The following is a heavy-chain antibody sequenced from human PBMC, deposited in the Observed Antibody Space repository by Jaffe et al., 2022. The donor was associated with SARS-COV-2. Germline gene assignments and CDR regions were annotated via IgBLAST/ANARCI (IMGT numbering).Heavy chain of an antibody. Sequence: QVQLVQSGAEVKKPGASVKVSCKASGYTFTGYYMHWVRQAPGQGLEWMGWINPNSGGTNYAQKFQGRVTMTRDTSISTAYMELSRLRSDDTAVYYCARSPFPDYYDSSEGAFDIWGQGTMVTVSS. V-gene: IGHV1-2*02. D-gene: IGHD3-22*01. CDR3: ARSPFPDYYDSSEGAFDI. J-gene: IGHJ3*02. CDR2: INPNSGGT. CDR1: GYTFTGYY.